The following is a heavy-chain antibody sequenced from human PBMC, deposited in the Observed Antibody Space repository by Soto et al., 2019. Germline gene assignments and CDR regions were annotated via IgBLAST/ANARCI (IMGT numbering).Heavy chain of an antibody. CDR1: GYTFTSYA. D-gene: IGHD2-8*01. J-gene: IGHJ6*03. CDR3: ASTGVRYYYMDV. Sequence: ASVKVSCKASGYTFTSYAMHWVRQAPGQRLEWMGWINAGNGNTKYSQKFQGRVTITRDTSASTVYMELSSLRSEDTAVYYCASTGVRYYYMDVWGKGTTVTVSS. CDR2: INAGNGNT. V-gene: IGHV1-3*01.